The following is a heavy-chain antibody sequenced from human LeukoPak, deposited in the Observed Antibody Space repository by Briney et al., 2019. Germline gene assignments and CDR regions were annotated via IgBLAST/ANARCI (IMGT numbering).Heavy chain of an antibody. Sequence: SETLSLTCTVSGYSISSGYYRGWIRQPPGKGLEWIGSIYHSGSTYYNPPLKSRVTISVDTSKNQFSLKLSSVTAADTAVYYCARGGGWHWGYFDYWGQGTLVTVSS. V-gene: IGHV4-38-2*02. D-gene: IGHD6-19*01. J-gene: IGHJ4*02. CDR1: GYSISSGYY. CDR2: IYHSGST. CDR3: ARGGGWHWGYFDY.